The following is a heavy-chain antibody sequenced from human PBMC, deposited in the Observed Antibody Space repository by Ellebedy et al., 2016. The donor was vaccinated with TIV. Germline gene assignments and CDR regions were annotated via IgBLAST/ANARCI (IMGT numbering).Heavy chain of an antibody. D-gene: IGHD2-15*01. CDR1: GGSISSGGYS. J-gene: IGHJ4*02. CDR2: IYHSGST. V-gene: IGHV4-30-2*01. Sequence: SETLSLXXAVSGGSISSGGYSWSWIRQPPGKGLEWIGYIYHSGSTYYNPSLKSRVTISVDRSKNQFSLKLSSVTAADTAVYYCARAKSGLVVVVAANLGAPIDYWGQGTLVTVSS. CDR3: ARAKSGLVVVVAANLGAPIDY.